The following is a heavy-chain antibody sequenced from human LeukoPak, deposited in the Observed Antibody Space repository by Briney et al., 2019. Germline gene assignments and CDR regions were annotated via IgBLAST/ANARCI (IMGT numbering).Heavy chain of an antibody. CDR2: INHSGST. J-gene: IGHJ4*02. CDR3: ARRYDFWSGYYSPYFDY. D-gene: IGHD3-3*01. CDR1: GGSFSGYY. V-gene: IGHV4-34*01. Sequence: PSETLSLTCAVYGGSFSGYYWGWIRQPPGKGLEWIGEINHSGSTNYNPSLKSRVTISVDTSKNQFSLKLSSVTAADTAVYYCARRYDFWSGYYSPYFDYWGQGTLVTVSS.